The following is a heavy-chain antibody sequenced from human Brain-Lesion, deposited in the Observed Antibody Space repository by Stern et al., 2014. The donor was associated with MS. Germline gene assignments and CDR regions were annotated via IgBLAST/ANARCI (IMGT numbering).Heavy chain of an antibody. CDR2: FDPEDGET. D-gene: IGHD1-26*01. CDR3: ATLSPGAGGNYYRHFDY. Sequence: QVQLVQSGAEVRKPGASVKVSCKVSGYTLTELSMHWVRQAPRKGLEWMGGFDPEDGETIYAQKFQGRVTMTEDTSTDTAYMELSSLRSEDTAVYYCATLSPGAGGNYYRHFDYWGQGTLVTVSS. J-gene: IGHJ4*02. V-gene: IGHV1-24*01. CDR1: GYTLTELS.